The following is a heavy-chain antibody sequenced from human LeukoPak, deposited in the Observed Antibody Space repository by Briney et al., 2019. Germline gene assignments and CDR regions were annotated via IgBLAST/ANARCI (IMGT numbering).Heavy chain of an antibody. J-gene: IGHJ4*02. D-gene: IGHD2-2*01. CDR3: ARARGIGYCSSTSCYHFDY. Sequence: PGGSLRLSRAASGFTFSSYSMNWVRQAPGKGLEWVSSISSSSSYIYYADSVKGRFTISRDNAKNSLYLQMNSLRAEDTAVYYCARARGIGYCSSTSCYHFDYWGQGTLVTVSS. CDR2: ISSSSSYI. V-gene: IGHV3-21*01. CDR1: GFTFSSYS.